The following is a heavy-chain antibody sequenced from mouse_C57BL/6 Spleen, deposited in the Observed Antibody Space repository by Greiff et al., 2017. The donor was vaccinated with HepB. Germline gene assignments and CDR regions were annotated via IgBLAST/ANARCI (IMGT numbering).Heavy chain of an antibody. V-gene: IGHV2-2*01. CDR3: ARNDGSSPWFAY. Sequence: VKLMESGPGLVQPSQSLSITCTVSGFSLTSYGVHWVRQSPGKGLEWLGVIWSGGSTDYNAAFISRLSISKDNSKSHVFFIMNSLQADDTAIYYCARNDGSSPWFAYWGQGTLVTVSA. D-gene: IGHD1-1*01. CDR2: IWSGGST. CDR1: GFSLTSYG. J-gene: IGHJ3*01.